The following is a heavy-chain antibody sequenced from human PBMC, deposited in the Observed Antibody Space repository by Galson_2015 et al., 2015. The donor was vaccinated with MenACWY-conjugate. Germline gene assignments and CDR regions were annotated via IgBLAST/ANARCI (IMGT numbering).Heavy chain of an antibody. Sequence: SLRLSCAASGFTFGAYGMHWVRQAPGKGLEWVTVISYDGSDKYYVDSVKGRFTLSRDNSKKMMYLQMNSLRAEDTAVYYCVKSPNTIPYGMDVWGQGTTVTVSS. CDR3: VKSPNTIPYGMDV. CDR2: ISYDGSDK. J-gene: IGHJ6*02. CDR1: GFTFGAYG. V-gene: IGHV3-30*18. D-gene: IGHD3-3*01.